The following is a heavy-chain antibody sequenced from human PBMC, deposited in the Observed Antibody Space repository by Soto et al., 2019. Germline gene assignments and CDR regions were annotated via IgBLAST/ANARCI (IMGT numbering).Heavy chain of an antibody. Sequence: QVQLVQSGAEVKKPGSSVKVSCKASGGTFSSYAISWVRQAPGQGLEWMGGIIPIFGTANYARKFQGRVTITADESTSTAYMELSSRRSGDTAVYYCARHVPAAGYYYGMDVWGQGTTVTVSS. CDR3: ARHVPAAGYYYGMDV. CDR1: GGTFSSYA. V-gene: IGHV1-69*12. CDR2: IIPIFGTA. D-gene: IGHD2-2*01. J-gene: IGHJ6*02.